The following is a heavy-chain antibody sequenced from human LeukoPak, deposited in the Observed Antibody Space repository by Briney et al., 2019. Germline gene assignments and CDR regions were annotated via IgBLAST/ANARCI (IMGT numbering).Heavy chain of an antibody. J-gene: IGHJ6*02. D-gene: IGHD4-23*01. V-gene: IGHV3-33*01. Sequence: PGGSLRLSCVASGIPFSSYGMHWVRQAPGKGLEWVAVIWYDGSKKYYADFVKGRFTISRDNSKNTLSLQMSSLRVEDTAVYYCARWNQGHGLDVWGQGTTVTVSS. CDR3: ARWNQGHGLDV. CDR2: IWYDGSKK. CDR1: GIPFSSYG.